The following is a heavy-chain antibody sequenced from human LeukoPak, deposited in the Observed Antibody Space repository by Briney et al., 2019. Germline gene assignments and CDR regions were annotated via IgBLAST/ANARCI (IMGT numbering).Heavy chain of an antibody. CDR3: ARLYSSGTSGRGFTDY. J-gene: IGHJ4*02. D-gene: IGHD3-10*01. CDR2: ISYSGST. V-gene: IGHV4-39*01. CDR1: GCSINNNNYY. Sequence: PSETLSLTCTVSGCSINNNNYYWGWIPQPPGKGLEWVGSISYSGSTSYNPSLKSRVTISVDTSKNQFSLNLRSVTAADTAVYYCARLYSSGTSGRGFTDYWGQGTLVIVSS.